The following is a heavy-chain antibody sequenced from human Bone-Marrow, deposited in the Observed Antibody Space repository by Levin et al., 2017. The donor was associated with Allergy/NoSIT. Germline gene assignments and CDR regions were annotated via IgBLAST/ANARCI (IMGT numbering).Heavy chain of an antibody. J-gene: IGHJ6*02. V-gene: IGHV1-46*01. D-gene: IGHD6-19*01. CDR2: INPGSGSA. Sequence: GESLKISCKASGYIFTNHYMQWVRQAPGQGFEWMGIINPGSGSANYAEKFKGRVILTSDPSTNTAYMELSGLRSDDTALYYCAKEQSRKYSMDVWGQGTMVIVSS. CDR1: GYIFTNHY. CDR3: AKEQSRKYSMDV.